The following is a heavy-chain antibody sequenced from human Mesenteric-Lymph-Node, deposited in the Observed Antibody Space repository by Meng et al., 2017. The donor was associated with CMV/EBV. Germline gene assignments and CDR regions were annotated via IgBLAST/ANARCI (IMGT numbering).Heavy chain of an antibody. CDR3: ASETSGNDALDY. V-gene: IGHV3-21*01. CDR2: ISSSSSYR. D-gene: IGHD5-12*01. Sequence: TDSGFTFRSYSVNWVRQAPGKGLEWVSYISSSSSYRFYADSVKGRFSISRDNAKNSLYLQMNSPRDEDTAVYYCASETSGNDALDYWGQGTLVTVSS. J-gene: IGHJ4*02. CDR1: GFTFRSYS.